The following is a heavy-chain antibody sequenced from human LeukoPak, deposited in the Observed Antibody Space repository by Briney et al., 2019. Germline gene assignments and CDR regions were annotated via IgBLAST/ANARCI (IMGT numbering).Heavy chain of an antibody. CDR1: GGSISSYY. Sequence: SETLSLTCTVSGGSISSYYWSWIRQPPGKGLEWIGYIYTSGSTNHNPPLNSRVTISVDTSKNQFSLKLSSVTAADTAVYYCARRSVVGWFDPWGQGTLVTVSS. CDR3: ARRSVVGWFDP. CDR2: IYTSGST. J-gene: IGHJ5*02. V-gene: IGHV4-4*09. D-gene: IGHD2-21*01.